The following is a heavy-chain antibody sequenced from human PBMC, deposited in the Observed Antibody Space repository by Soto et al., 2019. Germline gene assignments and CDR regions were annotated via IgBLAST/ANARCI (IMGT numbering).Heavy chain of an antibody. CDR2: IFTRDSET. CDR1: GHLFNNHW. J-gene: IGHJ5*02. CDR3: ARGYFDSGHGYDL. Sequence: PGESLKISCXGPGHLFNNHWIGWVRQTPGKGLEWMGLIFTRDSETKTSPSFQGHVSFSVDNSINTVYLQWTSLKTTDTGIYFCARGYFDSGHGYDLWGQGTLVTVS. V-gene: IGHV5-51*01. D-gene: IGHD3-10*01.